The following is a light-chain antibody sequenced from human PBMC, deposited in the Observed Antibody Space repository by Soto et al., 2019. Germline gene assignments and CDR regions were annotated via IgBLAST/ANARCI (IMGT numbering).Light chain of an antibody. CDR3: QQSSSTPQT. CDR1: QTIRNF. CDR2: TTS. V-gene: IGKV1-39*01. Sequence: DIQMTQSPSSLSASVGDRVTLTCRASQTIRNFLNWYQQKPGTAPRLLIHTTSSLQSGVPARFSGSGSGTDFTLTISSLQPEDFATYYCQQSSSTPQTFGGGTKVEI. J-gene: IGKJ4*01.